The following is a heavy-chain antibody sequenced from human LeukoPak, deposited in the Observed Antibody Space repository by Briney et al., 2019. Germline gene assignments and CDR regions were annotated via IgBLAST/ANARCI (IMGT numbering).Heavy chain of an antibody. D-gene: IGHD2-2*01. Sequence: SETLSLTCTVSGGSISSGGYYWSWIRQHPGKGLEWIGYIYYSGSSNYNPSLKSRVTISVDTSKNQFSLKLSSVTAADTAVYYCARKLGYCSSTSCRHNWFDPWGQGTLVTVSS. CDR3: ARKLGYCSSTSCRHNWFDP. CDR2: IYYSGSS. V-gene: IGHV4-31*03. CDR1: GGSISSGGYY. J-gene: IGHJ5*02.